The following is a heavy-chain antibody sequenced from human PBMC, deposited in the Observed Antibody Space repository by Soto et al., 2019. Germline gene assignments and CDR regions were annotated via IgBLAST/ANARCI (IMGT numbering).Heavy chain of an antibody. CDR1: GGSISSYY. J-gene: IGHJ5*02. V-gene: IGHV4-59*01. Sequence: SETLSLTCTVSGGSISSYYWSWIRQPPGKGLEWIGYIYYSGSTNYNPSLKSRVTISVDTSKNQFSLKLSSVTAADTAVYYCAGEAKIAAAGTANWFDPWGQGTLVTVSS. CDR2: IYYSGST. D-gene: IGHD6-13*01. CDR3: AGEAKIAAAGTANWFDP.